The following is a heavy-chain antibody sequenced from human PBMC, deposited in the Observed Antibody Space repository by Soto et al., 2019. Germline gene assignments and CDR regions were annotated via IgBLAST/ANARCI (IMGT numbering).Heavy chain of an antibody. CDR2: INPSGGST. Sequence: ASVKVSCKASGYTFTSYYMHCVRQAPGQGLEWMGIINPSGGSTSYAQKFQGRVTMTRDTSTSTVYMELSSLRSEDTAVYYCARGETDSSGYYYVPHAFDIWGQGTMVTVSS. V-gene: IGHV1-46*01. CDR1: GYTFTSYY. J-gene: IGHJ3*02. CDR3: ARGETDSSGYYYVPHAFDI. D-gene: IGHD3-22*01.